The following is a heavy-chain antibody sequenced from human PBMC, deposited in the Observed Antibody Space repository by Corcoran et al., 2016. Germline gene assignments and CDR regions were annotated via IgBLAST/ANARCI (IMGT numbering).Heavy chain of an antibody. Sequence: QVQLVESGGGVVQPGRSLRLSCAASRFTFSSYGMHWVRQAPGKGLEWVAVISYDGSNKYYADSVKGRFTISRDNSKNTLYLQMNSLRAEDTAVYYCAKELGYCSGGSCYFPLDYWGQGTLVTVSS. D-gene: IGHD2-15*01. V-gene: IGHV3-30*18. CDR1: RFTFSSYG. CDR2: ISYDGSNK. CDR3: AKELGYCSGGSCYFPLDY. J-gene: IGHJ4*02.